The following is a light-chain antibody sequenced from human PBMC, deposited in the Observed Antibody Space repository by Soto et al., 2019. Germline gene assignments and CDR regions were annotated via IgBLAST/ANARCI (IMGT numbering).Light chain of an antibody. Sequence: QSALTQPASVSGSLGQSITISCTGTSSDIGGFNYVSWYQQHPGKVPQLLIYDVTYRPSGVSHRFSGSKSGNTASLTISGLQAEDEADYYCSSYTRTSAPGVFGGGTKLTVL. CDR2: DVT. CDR1: SSDIGGFNY. V-gene: IGLV2-14*03. J-gene: IGLJ3*02. CDR3: SSYTRTSAPGV.